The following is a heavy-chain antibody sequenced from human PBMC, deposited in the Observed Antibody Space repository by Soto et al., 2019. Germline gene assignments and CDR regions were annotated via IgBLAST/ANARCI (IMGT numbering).Heavy chain of an antibody. CDR1: GGSFSGYY. D-gene: IGHD3-10*02. V-gene: IGHV4-34*01. J-gene: IGHJ5*02. CDR2: INHSGST. Sequence: PSETLSLTCAVYGGSFSGYYWSWIRQPPGKGLEWIGEINHSGSTNYNPSLKSRVTISVDTSKNQFSLKLSSVTAADTAVYYCARSGGITMFWFDPWGQGTLVTVSS. CDR3: ARSGGITMFWFDP.